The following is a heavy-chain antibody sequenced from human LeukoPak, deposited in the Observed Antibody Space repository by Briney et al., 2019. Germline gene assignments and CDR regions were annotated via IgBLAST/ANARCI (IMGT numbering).Heavy chain of an antibody. J-gene: IGHJ3*02. V-gene: IGHV3-30*04. CDR2: ISYDGSNK. CDR1: GFTFSSYA. Sequence: GGSLRLSCAAPGFTFSSYAMHWVRQAPGKGLEWVAVISYDGSNKYYADSVKGRFTISRDNSKNTLYLQMNSLRAEDTAVYYCAIWADYGDVYDAFDIWGQGTMVTVSS. CDR3: AIWADYGDVYDAFDI. D-gene: IGHD4-17*01.